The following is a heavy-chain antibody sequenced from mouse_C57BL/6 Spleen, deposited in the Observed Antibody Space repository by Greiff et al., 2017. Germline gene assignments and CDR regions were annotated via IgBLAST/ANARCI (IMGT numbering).Heavy chain of an antibody. CDR2: IDPSDSYT. J-gene: IGHJ3*01. CDR1: GYTFTSYW. CDR3: AREYGSSYRCAY. V-gene: IGHV1-50*01. Sequence: QVQLQQPGAELVKPGASVKLSCKASGYTFTSYWMQWVKQRPGQGLEWIGEIDPSDSYTNYNQKFKGKATLTVDTSSSTAYMQLSSLTSEDSAVYYCAREYGSSYRCAYWGQGTLVTVSA. D-gene: IGHD1-1*01.